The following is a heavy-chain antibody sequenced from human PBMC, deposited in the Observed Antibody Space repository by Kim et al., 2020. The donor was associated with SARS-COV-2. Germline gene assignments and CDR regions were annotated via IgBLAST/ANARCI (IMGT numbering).Heavy chain of an antibody. V-gene: IGHV3-7*03. CDR3: AKVRYGIVVGMIDY. J-gene: IGHJ4*02. Sequence: GESGKGRFTITRDNAKNALYLQMNSLRSEDTAVYYCAKVRYGIVVGMIDYWGQGTLVTVSS. D-gene: IGHD2-2*01.